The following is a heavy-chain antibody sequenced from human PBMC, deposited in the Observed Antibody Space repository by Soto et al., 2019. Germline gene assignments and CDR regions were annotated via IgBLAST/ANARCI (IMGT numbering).Heavy chain of an antibody. CDR1: GFSLSTSGVG. J-gene: IGHJ4*02. D-gene: IGHD2-15*01. Sequence: QITLKESGPTLVKPTQTLTLTCTFSGFSLSTSGVGVGWIRQPPGKALEWLALIYWDDDKRYSPSLKSRLTITKDTSKNHVLLTMPNMDPVDTATYYCAHRPSYCSGGSCHSGFDYWGQGTLVTVSS. CDR3: AHRPSYCSGGSCHSGFDY. CDR2: IYWDDDK. V-gene: IGHV2-5*02.